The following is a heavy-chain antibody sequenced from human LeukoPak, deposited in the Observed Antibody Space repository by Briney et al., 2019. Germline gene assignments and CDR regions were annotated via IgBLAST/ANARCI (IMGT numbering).Heavy chain of an antibody. V-gene: IGHV1-2*02. CDR1: GYTFTDYY. J-gene: IGHJ5*02. CDR2: INLNSSDT. CDR3: ARSYFDVLTNYYMWLAP. D-gene: IGHD3-9*01. Sequence: ASVKVSCKASGYTFTDYYIHWVGQAPGQGLEWMGWINLNSSDTYYAQNFQDRVTMTGDTSISTAYLELSSLRSDDTAVFYCARSYFDVLTNYYMWLAPWGQGTLVTVSS.